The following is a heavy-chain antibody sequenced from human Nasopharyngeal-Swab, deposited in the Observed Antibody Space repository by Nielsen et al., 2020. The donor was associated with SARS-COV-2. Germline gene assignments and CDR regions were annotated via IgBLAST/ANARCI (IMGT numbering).Heavy chain of an antibody. D-gene: IGHD6-6*01. V-gene: IGHV3-23*01. Sequence: GESLKIFCAASGFTFSSYAMSWVRQAPGKGLEWVSAISGSGGSTYYADSVKGRFTISRDNSKNTLYLQMNSLRAEDTAVYYCAKAVAPSSSWGQGTLVTVSS. J-gene: IGHJ5*02. CDR3: AKAVAPSSS. CDR1: GFTFSSYA. CDR2: ISGSGGST.